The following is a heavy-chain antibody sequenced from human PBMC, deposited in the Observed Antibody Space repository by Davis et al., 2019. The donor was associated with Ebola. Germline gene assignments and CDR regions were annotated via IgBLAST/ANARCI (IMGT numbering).Heavy chain of an antibody. Sequence: ASVQVSCKASGYTFTAYYIHWVRQAPGQGLEWMGWINPNTGGTNYAQHFQGRATMTRDTSISTAYVQLSSLRSEDTAVFYCVRGMARGDFGLGVWGQGTTVTVSS. CDR3: VRGMARGDFGLGV. D-gene: IGHD3-10*01. CDR2: INPNTGGT. V-gene: IGHV1-2*02. J-gene: IGHJ6*02. CDR1: GYTFTAYY.